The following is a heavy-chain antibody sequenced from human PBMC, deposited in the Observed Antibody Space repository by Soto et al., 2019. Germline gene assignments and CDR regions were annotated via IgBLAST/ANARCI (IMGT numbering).Heavy chain of an antibody. CDR1: GFTVSSNY. V-gene: IGHV3-53*02. CDR2: IYSGGGT. J-gene: IGHJ6*02. CDR3: ARDLLGYCSSTSCNYYGMDV. Sequence: EVQLVETGGGLIQPGGSLRLSCAASGFTVSSNYMSWVRQAPGKGLEWVSIIYSGGGTYYADSVKGRFTISRDNSKNTLFLQMNSLRAEDTAVYYCARDLLGYCSSTSCNYYGMDVWGQGATVTVSS. D-gene: IGHD2-2*01.